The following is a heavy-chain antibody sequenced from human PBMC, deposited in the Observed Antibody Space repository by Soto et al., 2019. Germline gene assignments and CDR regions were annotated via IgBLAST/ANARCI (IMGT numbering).Heavy chain of an antibody. V-gene: IGHV1-69*13. Sequence: ASVKVSCKASGGTFSSYAISWVRQAPGQGLEWMGGIIPIFGTANYAQKFQGRVTITADESTSTAYMELSSLRSEDTAVYYGAREFGTSGSVFDYWGQGTLVTVSS. D-gene: IGHD3-10*01. J-gene: IGHJ4*02. CDR3: AREFGTSGSVFDY. CDR2: IIPIFGTA. CDR1: GGTFSSYA.